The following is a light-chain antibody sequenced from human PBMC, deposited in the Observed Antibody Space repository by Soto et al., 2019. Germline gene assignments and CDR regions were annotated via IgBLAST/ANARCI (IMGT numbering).Light chain of an antibody. CDR1: QGISSA. J-gene: IGKJ4*01. Sequence: AIQLTQSPSSLSASVGDRVTITCRASQGISSALAWYQQKPGKAPKLLIYDASSLESGVPSRFSGSGSGTDCTLTISSLQPEDFAPYYCQQFNSYPLTFGGGPKVEIK. CDR2: DAS. V-gene: IGKV1-13*02. CDR3: QQFNSYPLT.